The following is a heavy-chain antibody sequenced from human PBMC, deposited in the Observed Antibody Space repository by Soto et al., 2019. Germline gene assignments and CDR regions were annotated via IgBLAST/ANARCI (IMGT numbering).Heavy chain of an antibody. CDR1: GYTFTSYD. CDR2: MNPNSGNT. CDR3: ATYPMFPSVLVAN. J-gene: IGHJ4*02. Sequence: ASVKVSCKASGYTFTSYDIYWVRQATGQGLEWMGWMNPNSGNTGYAQKFQGRVTMTRNTSISTAYMELSSLRSEDTAVYYCATYPMFPSVLVANWGQGTLVTVSS. D-gene: IGHD3-10*02. V-gene: IGHV1-8*01.